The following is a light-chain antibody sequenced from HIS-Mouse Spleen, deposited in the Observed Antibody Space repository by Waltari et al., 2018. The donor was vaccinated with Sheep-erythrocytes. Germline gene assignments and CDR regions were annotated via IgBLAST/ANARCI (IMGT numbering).Light chain of an antibody. CDR3: QAWDSSTVV. CDR2: QDS. CDR1: KLGDKY. V-gene: IGLV3-1*01. J-gene: IGLJ2*01. Sequence: SYELTQPPSVSVSPGQTASITCSGDKLGDKYACWYHQKPGQSPVLVIYQDSKRPSAIPRRFAGSNSGNTATLTISGTQAMDEADYYCQAWDSSTVVFGGGTKLTVL.